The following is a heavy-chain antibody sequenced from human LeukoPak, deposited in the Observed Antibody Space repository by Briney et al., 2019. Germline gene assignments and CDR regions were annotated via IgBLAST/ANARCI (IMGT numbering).Heavy chain of an antibody. V-gene: IGHV4-38-2*02. CDR1: GYSISSGYY. CDR2: IYHSGRT. J-gene: IGHJ4*02. Sequence: SETLSLTCTVSGYSISSGYYWGWIRQPPGKGLEWIGNIYHSGRTYYNPSLKSRVTISVDTSKSQFSLKLSSVTAADTAMYYCARALPINWDLLHDYWGQGTLLTVSS. D-gene: IGHD7-27*01. CDR3: ARALPINWDLLHDY.